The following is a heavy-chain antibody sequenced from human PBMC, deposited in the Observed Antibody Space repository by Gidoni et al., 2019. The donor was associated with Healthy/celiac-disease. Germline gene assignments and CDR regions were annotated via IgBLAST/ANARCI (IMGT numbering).Heavy chain of an antibody. CDR3: AREGVGTGWFDP. D-gene: IGHD3-10*01. Sequence: EVQLVESGGGLVQPGGSLRLSCAASGFTVSSNYMSWVRQAQGKGRQWVSVIYSGGSTYYADSVKGRFTISRHNSKNSLYLQMNSLRAEDTAVYYCAREGVGTGWFDPWGQGTLVTVSS. CDR1: GFTVSSNY. CDR2: IYSGGST. J-gene: IGHJ5*02. V-gene: IGHV3-53*04.